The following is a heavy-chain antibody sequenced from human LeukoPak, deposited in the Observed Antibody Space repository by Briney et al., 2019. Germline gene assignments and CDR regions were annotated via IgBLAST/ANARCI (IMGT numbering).Heavy chain of an antibody. D-gene: IGHD3-16*01. V-gene: IGHV1-2*02. J-gene: IGHJ4*02. Sequence: GASVKVSCKASGYTFTDYYMHWVRQAPGQGLEWMGWINPNSGGTNYAQKFQGRVTMTRDTSISTAYMELSRLRSDDTAVYYCETYIWGVMSPDFDYWGQGTLVTVSS. CDR1: GYTFTDYY. CDR2: INPNSGGT. CDR3: ETYIWGVMSPDFDY.